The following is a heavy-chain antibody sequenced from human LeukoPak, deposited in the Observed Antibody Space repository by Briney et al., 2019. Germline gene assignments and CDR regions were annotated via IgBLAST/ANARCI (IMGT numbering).Heavy chain of an antibody. Sequence: GSLRLSCAASGFTFSSYAMHWVRQAPGKGLEWVAVISYDGSNKYYADSVKGRFTISRDNSKNTLYLEMNSLRAEDTAVYYCASVAFDIWGQGTMVTVSS. CDR3: ASVAFDI. CDR1: GFTFSSYA. J-gene: IGHJ3*02. CDR2: ISYDGSNK. V-gene: IGHV3-30*04.